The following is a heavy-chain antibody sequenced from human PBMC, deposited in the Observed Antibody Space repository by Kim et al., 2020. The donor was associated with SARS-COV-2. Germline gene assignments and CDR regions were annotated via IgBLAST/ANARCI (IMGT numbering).Heavy chain of an antibody. CDR3: ARGVRTMIVVVISPYYYYYMDV. V-gene: IGHV1-8*01. J-gene: IGHJ6*03. CDR1: GYTFTSYD. D-gene: IGHD3-22*01. CDR2: MNPTSGNT. Sequence: ASVKVSCKASGYTFTSYDINWVRQATGQGLEWLGWMNPTSGNTGYAQKFQGRVTMTRNTSISTAYMELSSLRSEDTAVYYCARGVRTMIVVVISPYYYYYMDVWGKGTTVTVSS.